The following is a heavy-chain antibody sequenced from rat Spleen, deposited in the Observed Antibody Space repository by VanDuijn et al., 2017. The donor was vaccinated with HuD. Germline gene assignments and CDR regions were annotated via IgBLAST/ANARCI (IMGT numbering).Heavy chain of an antibody. CDR3: GKDMNYYSTYPFYVMGA. CDR2: SSFDGANA. CDR1: GFTFSNYY. J-gene: IGHJ4*01. Sequence: EVQLVESGGGLMQPGGSMKLSCATSGFTFSNYYMAWVRQAPTKGLEWVASSSFDGANAYYRDSVKGRFTISRDNAENTVYLQMHSLRSEDTATYYCGKDMNYYSTYPFYVMGAWGQGASVTVSS. V-gene: IGHV5-25*01. D-gene: IGHD1-2*01.